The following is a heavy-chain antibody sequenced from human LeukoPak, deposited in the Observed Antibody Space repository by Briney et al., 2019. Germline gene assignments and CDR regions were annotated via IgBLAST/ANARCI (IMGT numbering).Heavy chain of an antibody. CDR1: GGSISSYY. Sequence: SETLSLTCTVSGGSISSYYWSWIRQPAGKGLEWIGRIYTRGSTNYNPSLKSRVTMSVDTSKNQFSLKLSSVTAADTAVYSCARDFAEGQPQDAFDIWGQGTMVTVSS. V-gene: IGHV4-4*07. J-gene: IGHJ3*02. CDR3: ARDFAEGQPQDAFDI. D-gene: IGHD3-3*01. CDR2: IYTRGST.